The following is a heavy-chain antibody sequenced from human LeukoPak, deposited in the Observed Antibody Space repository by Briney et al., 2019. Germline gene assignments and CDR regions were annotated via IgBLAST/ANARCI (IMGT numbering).Heavy chain of an antibody. J-gene: IGHJ4*02. V-gene: IGHV3-23*01. Sequence: GGSLRLSCAASGFTFNSYAMNWVRQAPGEGLEWVSAFSASGSTYYADSVRGRFTVSRDNSENMLYLQMNSLRAEDTAVYYCAQDLSYIGLDNWGQGTLVTVSS. D-gene: IGHD2-15*01. CDR1: GFTFNSYA. CDR3: AQDLSYIGLDN. CDR2: FSASGST.